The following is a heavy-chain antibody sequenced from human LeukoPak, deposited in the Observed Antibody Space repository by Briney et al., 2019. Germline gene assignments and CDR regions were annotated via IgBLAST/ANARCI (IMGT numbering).Heavy chain of an antibody. CDR3: ARERGDGGYSSGWYDREFDY. Sequence: GGSLSLSCAASGFTFSSYAMHWVRQAPGKGLGWVAVISYDGSNKYYADSVKGRFTISRDNSKNTLYLQMNRLRAEATAVYYCARERGDGGYSSGWYDREFDYWGHGTPVTVSS. CDR1: GFTFSSYA. V-gene: IGHV3-30*04. CDR2: ISYDGSNK. J-gene: IGHJ4*01. D-gene: IGHD6-19*01.